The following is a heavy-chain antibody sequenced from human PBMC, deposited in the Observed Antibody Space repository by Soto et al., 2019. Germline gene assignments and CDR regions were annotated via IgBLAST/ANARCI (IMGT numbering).Heavy chain of an antibody. D-gene: IGHD7-27*01. CDR1: GYTFTTYS. CDR2: IKTDSGQT. V-gene: IGHV1-3*04. CDR3: ARQRGRYITNWGSGRPDNWFDP. J-gene: IGHJ5*02. Sequence: VQLVQSGAEVKKPGASVTVSCKASGYTFTTYSVHWVRQAPGQSLDRMAWIKTDSGQTKYAQRFQGRVIITRDTSATTVYMELNNLKSEDTAMYYCARQRGRYITNWGSGRPDNWFDPWGQGTLVTVSS.